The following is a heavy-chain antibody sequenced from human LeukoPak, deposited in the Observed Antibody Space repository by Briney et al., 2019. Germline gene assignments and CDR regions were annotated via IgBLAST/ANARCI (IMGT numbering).Heavy chain of an antibody. CDR1: GGSISNYY. Sequence: PSETLSLTCTVSGGSISNYYWNWIRQPPGKGLEWIGYIYYSGTTNYNPSLKSRVTISVDTSKNQFSLKLSSVTAADTAVYYCARRNLYCSSTSCYRGRIYYYYYMDVWGKGTTVTISS. J-gene: IGHJ6*03. CDR3: ARRNLYCSSTSCYRGRIYYYYYMDV. V-gene: IGHV4-59*12. CDR2: IYYSGTT. D-gene: IGHD2-2*01.